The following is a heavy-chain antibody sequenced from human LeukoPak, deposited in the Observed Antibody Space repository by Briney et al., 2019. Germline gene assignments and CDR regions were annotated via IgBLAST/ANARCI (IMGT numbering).Heavy chain of an antibody. CDR1: GGSFYGYH. D-gene: IGHD3-10*01. J-gene: IGHJ4*02. V-gene: IGHV4-34*01. Sequence: PSETLSLTCAVYGGSFYGYHWSWIRQPPGKGWEWIGEINHSGSTNYNSSAKCRVTISVDTSKNQFSLKLSSVTAADTAVYYCARRGGGSGSYYTRYYFDYWGQGTLVTVSS. CDR3: ARRGGGSGSYYTRYYFDY. CDR2: INHSGST.